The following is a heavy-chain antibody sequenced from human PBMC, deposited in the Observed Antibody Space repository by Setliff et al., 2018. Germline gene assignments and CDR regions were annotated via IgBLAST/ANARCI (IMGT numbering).Heavy chain of an antibody. CDR1: GYTFTSYA. CDR2: INTNTGNP. D-gene: IGHD2-15*01. V-gene: IGHV7-4-1*02. Sequence: GASVKVSCKASGYTFTSYAMNWVRQAPGQGLEWMGWINTNTGNPTYAQGCTGRFVFSLDTSVSTAYLQISSLKAEDTAVYYCARDNRGYAWDYYYYMDVWGKGTTVTVSS. J-gene: IGHJ6*03. CDR3: ARDNRGYAWDYYYYMDV.